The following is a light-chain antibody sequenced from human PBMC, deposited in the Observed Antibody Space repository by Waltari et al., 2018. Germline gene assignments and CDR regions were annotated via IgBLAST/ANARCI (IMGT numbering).Light chain of an antibody. CDR2: DAS. Sequence: DIRMTQAPSSLSASVGDRVTITCQASHDIDKNLNWFQQKPGKAPKVLIFDASTLRTGVPLRFSGSGSGTHFTFTISNLQPEDVATYCCQQYRNVPLTFGGGTKVEIK. CDR3: QQYRNVPLT. V-gene: IGKV1-33*01. J-gene: IGKJ4*01. CDR1: HDIDKN.